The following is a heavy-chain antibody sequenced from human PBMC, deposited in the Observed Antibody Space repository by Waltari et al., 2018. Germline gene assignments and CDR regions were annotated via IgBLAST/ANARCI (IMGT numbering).Heavy chain of an antibody. D-gene: IGHD3-16*01. J-gene: IGHJ4*02. CDR3: ARDMGIYTNYVTY. CDR1: AFIFSTHW. CDR2: MNEDGSDI. Sequence: EVQLVESGGGLVQPGGSLTLSCAASAFIFSTHWMSWVRQAPGKGPEWVANMNEDGSDIYYVDSVKGRFSISRDNAKNSLYLQMNSLRADDTAIYYCARDMGIYTNYVTYWGQGTLVTVSS. V-gene: IGHV3-7*01.